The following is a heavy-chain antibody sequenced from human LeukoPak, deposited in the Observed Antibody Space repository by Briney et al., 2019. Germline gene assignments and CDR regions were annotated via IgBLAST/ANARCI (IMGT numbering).Heavy chain of an antibody. Sequence: PGGSLRLSCAASGSTLSSYSMNWVRQAPGKGLEWVSSISSSSSYIYYADSVKGRFTISRDNAKNSLYLQMNSLRAEDTAVYYCARDKHSSGYYDYFDYWGQGTLVTVSS. D-gene: IGHD3-22*01. CDR3: ARDKHSSGYYDYFDY. CDR2: ISSSSSYI. V-gene: IGHV3-21*01. J-gene: IGHJ4*02. CDR1: GSTLSSYS.